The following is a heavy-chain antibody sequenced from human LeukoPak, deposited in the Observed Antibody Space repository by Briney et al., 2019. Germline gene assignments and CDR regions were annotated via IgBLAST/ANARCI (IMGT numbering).Heavy chain of an antibody. V-gene: IGHV7-4-1*02. CDR3: ARDARLLWFGELSLGY. Sequence: ASVKVSCKASGGTFSSYAISWVRQAPGQGLEWMGWINTNTGNPTYAQGFTGRFAFSLDTSVSTAYLQISSLKAEDTAVYYCARDARLLWFGELSLGYWGQGTLVTVSS. J-gene: IGHJ4*02. CDR1: GGTFSSYA. D-gene: IGHD3-10*01. CDR2: INTNTGNP.